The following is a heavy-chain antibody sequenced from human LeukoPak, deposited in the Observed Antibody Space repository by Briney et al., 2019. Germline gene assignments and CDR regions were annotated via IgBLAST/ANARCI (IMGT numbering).Heavy chain of an antibody. J-gene: IGHJ4*02. CDR1: GYTFSDYY. Sequence: ASVKVSCKASGYTFSDYYLHWVRQAPGQGLEWLGIINLSCGSTHYPQKFQDRVTMTRDTSTSTVYMELSSLRSEDTAVYYCARDLDYGEKSEDYWGQGTLVTVSS. V-gene: IGHV1-46*01. D-gene: IGHD4/OR15-4a*01. CDR3: ARDLDYGEKSEDY. CDR2: INLSCGST.